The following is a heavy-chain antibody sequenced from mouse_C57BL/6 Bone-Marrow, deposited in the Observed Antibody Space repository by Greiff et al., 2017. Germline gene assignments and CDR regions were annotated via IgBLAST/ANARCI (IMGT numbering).Heavy chain of an antibody. CDR2: ISSGGSYT. V-gene: IGHV5-6*01. Sequence: EVQLVESGGDLVKPGGSLKLSCAASGFTFSSYGMSWVRQTPDKRLEWVATISSGGSYTYYPDSVKGRFTISRDNAKNTLYLQMSSLKSEDTAMYYCASHAYYYGSSYWFAYWGQGTLVTVSA. D-gene: IGHD1-1*01. CDR1: GFTFSSYG. CDR3: ASHAYYYGSSYWFAY. J-gene: IGHJ3*01.